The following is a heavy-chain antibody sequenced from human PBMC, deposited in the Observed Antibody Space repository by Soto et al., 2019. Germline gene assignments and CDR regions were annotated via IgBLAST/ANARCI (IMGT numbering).Heavy chain of an antibody. CDR1: GGTFSSYA. J-gene: IGHJ4*02. V-gene: IGHV1-69*13. Sequence: ASVKVSCKASGGTFSSYAISWVRQAPGQGLEWMGGIIPIFGTANYAQKFQGRVTITADESTSTAYMELSSLRSEDTAVYYCARASVALSPRHYYYDSSGYYRFDYWGQGTLVTVSS. CDR3: ARASVALSPRHYYYDSSGYYRFDY. D-gene: IGHD3-22*01. CDR2: IIPIFGTA.